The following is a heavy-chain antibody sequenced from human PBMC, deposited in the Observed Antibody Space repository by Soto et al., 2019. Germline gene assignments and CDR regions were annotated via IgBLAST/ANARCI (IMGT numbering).Heavy chain of an antibody. D-gene: IGHD2-21*02. CDR3: THRRCGGDCLRSYSSHYCYGMDV. CDR2: IYWYDDK. CDR1: GFSLNTGGLG. J-gene: IGHJ6*02. V-gene: IGHV2-5*01. Sequence: QITLKESGPTLVKPTQTLTLTCTFSGFSLNTGGLGVGWIRQPPGKALEWLALIYWYDDKGYSPSLKSRLSITRDTSNDQAVLTMTNMDPVDTATYYCTHRRCGGDCLRSYSSHYCYGMDVWGQGTTVTVSS.